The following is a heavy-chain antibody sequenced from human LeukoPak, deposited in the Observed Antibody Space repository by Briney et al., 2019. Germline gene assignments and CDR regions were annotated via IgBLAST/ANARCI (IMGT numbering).Heavy chain of an antibody. V-gene: IGHV3-64D*06. CDR2: ISSNGGST. CDR3: VKDRGGYSYGFDY. D-gene: IGHD5-18*01. J-gene: IGHJ4*02. Sequence: TGGSLRLSCSASGFTFSSYAMHWVRQAPGKGLEYASAISSNGGSTYYADSVKGRFTISRDNSKNTLYLQMSSLRAEDTAVYYCVKDRGGYSYGFDYWGQGTLVTVSS. CDR1: GFTFSSYA.